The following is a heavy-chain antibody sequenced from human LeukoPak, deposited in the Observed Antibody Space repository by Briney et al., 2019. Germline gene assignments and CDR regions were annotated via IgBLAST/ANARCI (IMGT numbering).Heavy chain of an antibody. CDR3: ARLYGGNSMDY. V-gene: IGHV4-38-2*01. CDR2: IFHSGST. D-gene: IGHD4-23*01. J-gene: IGHJ4*01. CDR1: GYSISTGYY. Sequence: SETLSLTCVVSGYSISTGYYWGWIRQPPGKGLEWIVYIFHSGSTYYNPSLESRVTTSVDTSKNQFSLKLSSVTAADTAVYYCARLYGGNSMDYWGQGTLVTVSS.